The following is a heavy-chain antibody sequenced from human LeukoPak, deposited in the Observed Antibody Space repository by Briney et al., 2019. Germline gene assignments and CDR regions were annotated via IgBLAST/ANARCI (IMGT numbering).Heavy chain of an antibody. CDR1: GYTFTSYY. CDR3: ARAGVVVPLDY. J-gene: IGHJ4*02. CDR2: INPSGGST. Sequence: ASVTVSCTASGYTFTSYYIHWVRQAPGQGLEWMGIINPSGGSTSYAQKFQGRVTMTRDTSTSTVYMELSSLRSDDTAVYYCARAGVVVPLDYWGQGTLVTISS. V-gene: IGHV1-46*01. D-gene: IGHD3-3*01.